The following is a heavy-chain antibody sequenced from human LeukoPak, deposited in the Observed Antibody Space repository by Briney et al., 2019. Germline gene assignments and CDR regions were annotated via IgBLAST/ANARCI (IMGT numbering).Heavy chain of an antibody. J-gene: IGHJ5*02. CDR2: INADDFRT. Sequence: GGSLRLSCAASGFTFSTYAMSWVRQAPGKGLEWVSGINADDFRTYYADSVKGRFTISRDDAKNSLSLQMNSLRAEDTAVYYCARDLDIVVVPASWFYPWGQGTLVTVSS. CDR3: ARDLDIVVVPASWFYP. D-gene: IGHD2-2*03. CDR1: GFTFSTYA. V-gene: IGHV3-23*01.